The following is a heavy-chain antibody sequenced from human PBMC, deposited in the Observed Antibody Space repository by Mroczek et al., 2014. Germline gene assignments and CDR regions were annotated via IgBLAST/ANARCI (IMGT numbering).Heavy chain of an antibody. D-gene: IGHD3-3*01. CDR3: ARDGLLPLEWLYRPRSPHFDY. CDR2: ISYDGSNK. Sequence: VEVWGEGVVRASGGPSRLSCAASGFTFSSYAMHWVRQAPGKGLEWVALISYDGSNKYYADSVKGRFTISRDNSKNTLYLQMNSLRAEDTALYYCARDGLLPLEWLYRPRSPHFDYWGQGTLVTVSS. CDR1: GFTFSSYA. V-gene: IGHV3-30-3*01. J-gene: IGHJ4*02.